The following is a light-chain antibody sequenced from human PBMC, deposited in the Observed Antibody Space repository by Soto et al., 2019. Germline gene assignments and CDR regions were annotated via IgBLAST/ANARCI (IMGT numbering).Light chain of an antibody. V-gene: IGKV3D-15*01. CDR3: HHYET. CDR1: QSVSSN. Sequence: ERVMTKSPATLSVSTGERATLSCRASQSVSSNLAWYQQKPGQAPRLLMYGASIRAAGVPDRFSGSGSGTEFTLTISRLEPEDFTVYYCHHYETFGQRTMVDI. CDR2: GAS. J-gene: IGKJ1*01.